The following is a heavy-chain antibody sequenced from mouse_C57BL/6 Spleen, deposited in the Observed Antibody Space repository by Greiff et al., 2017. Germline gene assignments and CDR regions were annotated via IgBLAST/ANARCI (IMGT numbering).Heavy chain of an antibody. V-gene: IGHV1-55*01. D-gene: IGHD1-1*01. J-gene: IGHJ2*01. CDR1: GYTFTSYW. Sequence: QVQLQQPGAELVKPGPSVKMSCKASGYTFTSYWITWVKQRPGQGLEWIGDIYPGSGSTNYNEKFKSKDTLTVDTSSSTAYMQLSSLTSEDVAVYYCARKTTVARGDYFDYWGQGTTLTVSS. CDR2: IYPGSGST. CDR3: ARKTTVARGDYFDY.